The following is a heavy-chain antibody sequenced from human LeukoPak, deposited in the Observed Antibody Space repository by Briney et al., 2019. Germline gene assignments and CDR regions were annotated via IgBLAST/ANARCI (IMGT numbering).Heavy chain of an antibody. V-gene: IGHV1-18*01. Sequence: GASVKDSCKASGYTFTSYGISWVRQAPGQGLEWMGWISAYNGNTNYAQKLQGRVTMTTDTSTSTAYMELRSLRSDDTAVYYCARVGPYYYYYYMDVWGKGTTVTVSS. CDR3: ARVGPYYYYYYMDV. CDR1: GYTFTSYG. CDR2: ISAYNGNT. J-gene: IGHJ6*03.